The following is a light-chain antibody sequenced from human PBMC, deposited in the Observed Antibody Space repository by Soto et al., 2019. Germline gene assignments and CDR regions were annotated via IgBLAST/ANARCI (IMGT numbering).Light chain of an antibody. Sequence: ELMMTQSPATLYVSPGELATLSCRASQSISGNIAWYQQKPGQAPRLLIYAASIRASGIPARFSGTEFGREFTLSISSLQSEDSAVYYCQQYNSWTLISFGQGTRREIK. CDR1: QSISGN. J-gene: IGKJ5*01. CDR3: QQYNSWTLIS. V-gene: IGKV3-15*01. CDR2: AAS.